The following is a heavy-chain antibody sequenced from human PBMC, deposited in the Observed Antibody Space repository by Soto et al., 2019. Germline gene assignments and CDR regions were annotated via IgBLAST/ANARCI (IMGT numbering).Heavy chain of an antibody. Sequence: SVKVSCKASGGTFSSYAISWVRQAPGQGLEWMGGIIPIFGTANYARKFQGRVTITADESTSTAYMELSSLRSEDTAVYYCARERVGATSTHAFDIWGQGTMVTVSS. D-gene: IGHD1-26*01. CDR3: ARERVGATSTHAFDI. CDR2: IIPIFGTA. J-gene: IGHJ3*02. CDR1: GGTFSSYA. V-gene: IGHV1-69*13.